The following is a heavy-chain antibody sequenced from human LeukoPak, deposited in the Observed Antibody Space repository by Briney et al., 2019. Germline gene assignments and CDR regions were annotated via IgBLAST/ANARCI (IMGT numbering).Heavy chain of an antibody. D-gene: IGHD6-13*01. J-gene: IGHJ6*02. Sequence: PSETLSLTCTVSGDSIRDYYWTWIRQSPGKGLEWIGNVCYSGSTNYNPSLTSRVTISIDTSKTQFSLKLSTVTAADTAVYYCARDPRSAAGTSQMRWDVWGQGTTVTVSS. CDR1: GDSIRDYY. V-gene: IGHV4-59*01. CDR3: ARDPRSAAGTSQMRWDV. CDR2: VCYSGST.